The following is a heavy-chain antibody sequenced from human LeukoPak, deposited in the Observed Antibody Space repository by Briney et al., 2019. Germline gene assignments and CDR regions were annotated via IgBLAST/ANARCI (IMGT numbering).Heavy chain of an antibody. CDR1: GGSISSGGYY. J-gene: IGHJ4*02. CDR3: ASGIYGDFSFDY. V-gene: IGHV4-31*03. Sequence: PSQTLSLTCTVSGGSISSGGYYWSWIRQHPGKGLEWIGYIYYSGSTYYNPSLKSRVTISVDTSKNQFSLKLSSVTAADTAVYYCASGIYGDFSFDYWGQGALVTVSS. D-gene: IGHD4-17*01. CDR2: IYYSGST.